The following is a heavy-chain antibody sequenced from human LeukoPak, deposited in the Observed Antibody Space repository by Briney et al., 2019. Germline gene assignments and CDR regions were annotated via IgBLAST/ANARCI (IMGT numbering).Heavy chain of an antibody. V-gene: IGHV3-49*04. Sequence: PGGSLRLSCTTSGFTFSDYAMSWVRQAPGKGLEWVAFIRSKTYAGTTEYAASVKGRFTISRDDSKSIAYLQMNSLKTEDTAVYYCTRDLTVTNDYWGQGTLVTVSS. CDR2: IRSKTYAGTT. D-gene: IGHD4-17*01. CDR1: GFTFSDYA. CDR3: TRDLTVTNDY. J-gene: IGHJ4*02.